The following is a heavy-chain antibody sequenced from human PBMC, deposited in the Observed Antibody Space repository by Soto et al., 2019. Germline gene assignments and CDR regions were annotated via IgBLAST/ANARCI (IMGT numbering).Heavy chain of an antibody. D-gene: IGHD6-6*01. Sequence: ASVKVSCKASGYTFTSYGISWVRQAPGQGLEWMGWISAYNGNTNYAQKLQGRVTMTTDTSTSTAYMELRSLRSDDTAVYYCAREVEGYSSSSQLNWFDPWSQGTLVTVSS. CDR1: GYTFTSYG. V-gene: IGHV1-18*01. CDR2: ISAYNGNT. CDR3: AREVEGYSSSSQLNWFDP. J-gene: IGHJ5*02.